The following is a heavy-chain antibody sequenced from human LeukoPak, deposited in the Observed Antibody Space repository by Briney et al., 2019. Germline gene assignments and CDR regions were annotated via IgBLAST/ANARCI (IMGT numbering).Heavy chain of an antibody. CDR1: GFTFSSYA. Sequence: QSGGSLRLSCAASGFTFSSYAMHWVRQAPGKGLEWVAVISYDGSNKYYADSVNGRFTISRDNSKNTLYLQMNSLRGEDTALYYCAKGPSELVKAWSSPPPGYWGQGTLVTVSS. V-gene: IGHV3-30-3*01. D-gene: IGHD3-10*01. CDR3: AKGPSELVKAWSSPPPGY. CDR2: ISYDGSNK. J-gene: IGHJ4*02.